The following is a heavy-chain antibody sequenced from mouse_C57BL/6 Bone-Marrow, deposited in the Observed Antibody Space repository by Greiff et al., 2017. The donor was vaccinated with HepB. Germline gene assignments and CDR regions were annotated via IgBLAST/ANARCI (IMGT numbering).Heavy chain of an antibody. J-gene: IGHJ2*01. Sequence: EVMLVESRGGLVKPGGSLKLSCAASGFTFSSYAMSWVRQTPEKRLEWVATISDGGSYTYYPDNVKGRFTISRDNAKNNLYLQMSHLKSEDTAMYYCARGPHYYGSLYYFDYWGQGTTLTVSS. D-gene: IGHD1-1*01. V-gene: IGHV5-4*03. CDR3: ARGPHYYGSLYYFDY. CDR2: ISDGGSYT. CDR1: GFTFSSYA.